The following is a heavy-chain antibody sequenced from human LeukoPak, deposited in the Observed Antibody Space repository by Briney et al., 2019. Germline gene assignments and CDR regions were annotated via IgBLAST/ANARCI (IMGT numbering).Heavy chain of an antibody. CDR3: ARYGYDSSGYHFDY. V-gene: IGHV4-61*02. CDR2: IYTSGNI. D-gene: IGHD3-22*01. CDR1: GDSVSSDNYY. Sequence: TLSLTCTVSGDSVSSDNYYWSWIRQPAGKGLEWIGRIYTSGNINYNPSLKSRVTISVDTSKNQFSLKLSSVTAADTAVYYCARYGYDSSGYHFDYWGQGTLVTVSS. J-gene: IGHJ4*02.